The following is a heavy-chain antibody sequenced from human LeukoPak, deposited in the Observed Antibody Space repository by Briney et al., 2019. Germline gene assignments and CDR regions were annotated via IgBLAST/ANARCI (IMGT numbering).Heavy chain of an antibody. D-gene: IGHD6-13*01. V-gene: IGHV4-59*01. J-gene: IGHJ6*02. Sequence: SEILSLTCTVSGGSISSYFWSWIRQPPGKGLGWIGYIYYSGSTNYNPSLKSRVTISVDTSKNQFSLKLSSVTAADTAVYYCARGVAAAGDYHYGMDVWGQGTTVTVSS. CDR1: GGSISSYF. CDR2: IYYSGST. CDR3: ARGVAAAGDYHYGMDV.